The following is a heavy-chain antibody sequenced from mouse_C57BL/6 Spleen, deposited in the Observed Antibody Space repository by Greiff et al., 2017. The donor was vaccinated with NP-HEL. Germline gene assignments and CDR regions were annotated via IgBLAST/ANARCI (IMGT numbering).Heavy chain of an antibody. V-gene: IGHV1-81*01. Sequence: VKLMESGAELARPGASVKLSCKASGYTFTSYGISWVKQRTGQGLEWIGEIYPRSGNTYYNEKFKGKATLTADKSSSTAYMELRSLTSEDSAVYFCARRGYDYRYWYFDVWGTGTTVTVSS. J-gene: IGHJ1*03. CDR3: ARRGYDYRYWYFDV. CDR1: GYTFTSYG. CDR2: IYPRSGNT. D-gene: IGHD2-4*01.